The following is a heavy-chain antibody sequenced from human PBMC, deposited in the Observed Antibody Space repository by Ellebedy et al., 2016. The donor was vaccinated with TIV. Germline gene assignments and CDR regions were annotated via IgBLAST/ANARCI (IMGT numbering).Heavy chain of an antibody. J-gene: IGHJ4*02. CDR1: GGSIGGSY. D-gene: IGHD4-23*01. CDR3: ARGDPYGGNAPFDY. CDR2: IYYSGNT. V-gene: IGHV4-59*01. Sequence: MPSETLSLTCTVSGGSIGGSYWSWIRQPPGKGLEWIGYIYYSGNTNYNPSLKSRVTMSVDTSKNQFSLKLSFVTAADTAVYYCARGDPYGGNAPFDYWGQGTLVTVSS.